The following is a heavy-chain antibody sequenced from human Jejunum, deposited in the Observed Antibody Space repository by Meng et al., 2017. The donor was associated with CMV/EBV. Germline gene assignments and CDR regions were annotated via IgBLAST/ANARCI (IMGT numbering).Heavy chain of an antibody. CDR2: MNPNRGTT. D-gene: IGHD6-19*01. V-gene: IGHV1-8*01. CDR3: ATGVADFEY. Sequence: QVQLVQSGAGMKKPGASVSVSCKASGYTFITYGISWVRLAPGQGLEWMGWMNPNRGTTGYAQKFQGRVTMTRNISKSTAYMDLSSLRSEDTAVYYCATGVADFEYWGQGTLVTVSS. J-gene: IGHJ4*02. CDR1: GYTFITYG.